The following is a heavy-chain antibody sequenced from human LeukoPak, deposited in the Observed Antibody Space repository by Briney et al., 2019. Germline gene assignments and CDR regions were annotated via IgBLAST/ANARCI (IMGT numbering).Heavy chain of an antibody. CDR3: ARMTPDSPSFDY. CDR1: GFSLSTPEMC. V-gene: IGHV2-70*17. J-gene: IGHJ4*02. Sequence: SGPALVKPTQTLTLTCTFSGFSLSTPEMCVTWIRQPPGKALEWLGRIDWDDDKFYSPSLRTRLTISKDTPKNQVVLRMTNMDPVDTGTYYCARMTPDSPSFDYWGQGALITVSS. D-gene: IGHD2-15*01. CDR2: IDWDDDK.